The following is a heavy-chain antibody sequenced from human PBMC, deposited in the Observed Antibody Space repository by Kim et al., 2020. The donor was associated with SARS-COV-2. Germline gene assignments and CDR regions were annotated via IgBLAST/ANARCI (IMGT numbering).Heavy chain of an antibody. J-gene: IGHJ4*02. V-gene: IGHV1-69*01. Sequence: YAQKFQGRVTITADESTSTAYMELSSLRSEDTAVYYCARDGYSSSWRTSWGQGTLVTVSS. CDR3: ARDGYSSSWRTS. D-gene: IGHD6-13*01.